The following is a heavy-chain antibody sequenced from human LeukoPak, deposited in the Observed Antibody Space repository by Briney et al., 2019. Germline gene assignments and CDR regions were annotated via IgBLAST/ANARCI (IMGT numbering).Heavy chain of an antibody. CDR1: GYTFTSYY. V-gene: IGHV1-46*01. CDR2: INPSGGST. Sequence: ASVKVSCKASGYTFTSYYMHWVRQAPGQGLEWMGIINPSGGSTSYAQEFQGRVTMTRDTSTSTVYMELSSLRSEDTAVYYCARDSSRVMITFGGVNAPGYWGQGTLVTVSS. D-gene: IGHD3-16*01. J-gene: IGHJ4*02. CDR3: ARDSSRVMITFGGVNAPGY.